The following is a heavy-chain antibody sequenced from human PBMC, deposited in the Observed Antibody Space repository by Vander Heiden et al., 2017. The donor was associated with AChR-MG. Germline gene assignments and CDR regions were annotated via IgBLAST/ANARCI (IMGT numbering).Heavy chain of an antibody. Sequence: QVQLVESGGGVVQPGRSLRPSCAATGFTFSSYAMHWVRQATGKGLEWVAVISYDGSNKYYADSVKGRFTISRDNSKNTLYLQMNSLRAEDTAVYYCARDLPSLAPSGSLDYWGQGTLVTVSS. V-gene: IGHV3-30-3*01. CDR1: GFTFSSYA. J-gene: IGHJ4*02. D-gene: IGHD1-26*01. CDR2: ISYDGSNK. CDR3: ARDLPSLAPSGSLDY.